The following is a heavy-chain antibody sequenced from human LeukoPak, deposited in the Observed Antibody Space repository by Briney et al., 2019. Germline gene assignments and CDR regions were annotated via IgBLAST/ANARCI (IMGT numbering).Heavy chain of an antibody. J-gene: IGHJ6*04. Sequence: GASVKVSCKASGYTFTSYGISWVRQAPGQGLEWMGGIIPIFGTANYAQKFQGRVTITADESTSTAYMELSSLRSEDTAVYYCARGGCSGGSCYSPRRDYGMDVWGKGTTVTVSS. CDR2: IIPIFGTA. D-gene: IGHD2-15*01. CDR1: GYTFTSYG. V-gene: IGHV1-69*13. CDR3: ARGGCSGGSCYSPRRDYGMDV.